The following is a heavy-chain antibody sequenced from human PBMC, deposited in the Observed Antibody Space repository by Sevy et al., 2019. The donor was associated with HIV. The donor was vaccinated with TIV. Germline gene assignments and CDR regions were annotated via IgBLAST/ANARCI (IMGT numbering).Heavy chain of an antibody. D-gene: IGHD6-13*01. V-gene: IGHV3-49*03. CDR3: TRSFSVTWYPHY. CDR1: GFTFGDYA. J-gene: IGHJ4*02. CDR2: IGTTASGGTT. Sequence: GGSLRLSCTTSGFTFGDYAMDWFRQAPGKGLEWVGFIGTTASGGTTDYAASVKGTFIISRDDSKSIAYLQMNSLKTEDTAVYYCTRSFSVTWYPHYWGQGTLVTVS.